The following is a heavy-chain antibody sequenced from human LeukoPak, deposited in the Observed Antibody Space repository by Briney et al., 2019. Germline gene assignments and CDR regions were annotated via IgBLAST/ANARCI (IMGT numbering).Heavy chain of an antibody. CDR3: ARGNSDYDYAFDI. CDR1: GGSISSYH. V-gene: IGHV4-59*01. J-gene: IGHJ3*02. D-gene: IGHD5-12*01. Sequence: SETLSLTCTVSGGSISSYHWSWIRQPPGKGLQWIGFIYSSGSTNYNPSLKSRVTISVDTSKNQFSLRLSSVTSADTAVYYCARGNSDYDYAFDIWGRGTMVTVSP. CDR2: IYSSGST.